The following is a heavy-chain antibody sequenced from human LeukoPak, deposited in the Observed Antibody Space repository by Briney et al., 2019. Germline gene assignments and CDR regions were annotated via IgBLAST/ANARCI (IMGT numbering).Heavy chain of an antibody. CDR1: GLTFSSYA. Sequence: GGSLRLSCAASGLTFSSYAMSWVRQAPGKGLEWVSAISGSGGSTYYADSVKGRFTISRDNSKNTLYLQMNSLRAEDTAVYYCAKDRMNSGSYYEGGDYWGQGTLVTVSS. D-gene: IGHD1-26*01. V-gene: IGHV3-23*01. J-gene: IGHJ4*02. CDR2: ISGSGGST. CDR3: AKDRMNSGSYYEGGDY.